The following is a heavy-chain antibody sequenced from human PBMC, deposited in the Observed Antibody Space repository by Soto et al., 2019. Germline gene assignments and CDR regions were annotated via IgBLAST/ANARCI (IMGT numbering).Heavy chain of an antibody. Sequence: QVQLVESGGGVVQPGRSLKLSCIGSGFAFGSHGMHWVRQVSGKGLEWVAVISHDGQNQYYRDSVKGRFTISRDNSKNSLYLEVNSLRVEDTAVYHCARERADIVVAPVATSGMDVWAKGPRSPSP. CDR3: ARERADIVVAPVATSGMDV. CDR2: ISHDGQNQ. D-gene: IGHD2-21*01. V-gene: IGHV3-30*03. J-gene: IGHJ6*02. CDR1: GFAFGSHG.